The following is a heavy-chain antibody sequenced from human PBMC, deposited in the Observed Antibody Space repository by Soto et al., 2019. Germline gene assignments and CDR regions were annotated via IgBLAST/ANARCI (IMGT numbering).Heavy chain of an antibody. D-gene: IGHD5-18*01. CDR3: ARVGEGYRVLRDPHSY. CDR1: GYTFTSYY. Sequence: ASVKVYCKASGYTFTSYYMHWVRQAPGQGLEGMGIINPSGGSTSYAQKFQGRVTMTRDTSTSTVYMELSSLRSEDTAVYYCARVGEGYRVLRDPHSYWGQGTLVTVSS. V-gene: IGHV1-46*01. CDR2: INPSGGST. J-gene: IGHJ1*01.